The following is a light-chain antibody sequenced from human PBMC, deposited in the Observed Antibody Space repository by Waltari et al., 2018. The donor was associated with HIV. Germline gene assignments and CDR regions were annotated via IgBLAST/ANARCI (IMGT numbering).Light chain of an antibody. CDR1: SRDVGGYNY. CDR3: GSYTSSSTLYV. Sequence: QSALTQPASVSGSPGQSITIPCTGTSRDVGGYNYVSWYQQHPGKAPKLMLYEVSNRPSGVSNRFSGSKSGNTASLTISGLQAEDEADYYCGSYTSSSTLYVFGTGTKVIVL. V-gene: IGLV2-14*01. J-gene: IGLJ1*01. CDR2: EVS.